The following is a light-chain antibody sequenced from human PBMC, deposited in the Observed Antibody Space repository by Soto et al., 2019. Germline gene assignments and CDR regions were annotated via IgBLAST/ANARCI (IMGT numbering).Light chain of an antibody. CDR3: GSWDRSLRGWV. V-gene: IGLV1-51*01. Sequence: QSVLTQPPSVSAAPGQTVTVSCSGSSSNIGNNHVSWYQHLPGTAPKVHIYDNNKRPSGIPDRFSGSKSATSATLDITGLQTGDEADYYCGSWDRSLRGWVFGGGTKLTVL. J-gene: IGLJ3*02. CDR2: DNN. CDR1: SSNIGNNH.